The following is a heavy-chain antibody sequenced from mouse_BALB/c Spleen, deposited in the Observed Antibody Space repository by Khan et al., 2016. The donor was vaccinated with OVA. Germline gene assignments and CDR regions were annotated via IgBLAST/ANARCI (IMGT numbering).Heavy chain of an antibody. V-gene: IGHV1S137*01. CDR3: ARLAYDGYYDY. CDR1: GYTFTDYA. Sequence: VQLQESGPELVRPGVSVKISCKGSGYTFTDYAIHWVKQSHAKSLEWVGLISTYSGNTNYNQKFKGKATMTVDKSSSTAYMELARLPSEDSAISYCARLAYDGYYDYWGQGTTLTVSS. CDR2: ISTYSGNT. D-gene: IGHD2-3*01. J-gene: IGHJ2*01.